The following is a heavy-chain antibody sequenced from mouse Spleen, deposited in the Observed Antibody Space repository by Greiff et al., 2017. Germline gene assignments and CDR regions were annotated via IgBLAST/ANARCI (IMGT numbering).Heavy chain of an antibody. D-gene: IGHD2-3*01. V-gene: IGHV5-12*01. CDR3: ARRGLYDGYFDV. CDR1: GFTFSDYY. J-gene: IGHJ1*03. CDR2: ISNGGGST. Sequence: EVKLEESGGGLVQPGGSLKLSCAASGFTFSDYYMYWVRQTPEKRLEWVAYISNGGGSTYYPDTVKGRFTISRDNAKNTLYLQMSRLKSEDTAMYYCARRGLYDGYFDVWGTGTTVTVSS.